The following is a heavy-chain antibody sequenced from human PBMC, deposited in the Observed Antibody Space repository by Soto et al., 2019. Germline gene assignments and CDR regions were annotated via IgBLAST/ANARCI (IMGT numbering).Heavy chain of an antibody. D-gene: IGHD3-16*01. CDR1: GFTFSSYG. J-gene: IGHJ4*02. Sequence: AGGSLRLSCAASGFTFSSYGMHWVRQAPGKGLEWVAVISYDGSNKYYADSVKGRFTISRDNSKNTVYLQMNSLRADDTAVYYCAKDRLAGEFDYWGQGTLVTVS. CDR2: ISYDGSNK. CDR3: AKDRLAGEFDY. V-gene: IGHV3-30*18.